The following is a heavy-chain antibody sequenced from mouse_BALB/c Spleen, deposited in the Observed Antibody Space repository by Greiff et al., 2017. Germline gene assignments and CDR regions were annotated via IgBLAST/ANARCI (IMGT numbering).Heavy chain of an antibody. V-gene: IGHV1-14*01. CDR3: ARDYYGSSYRYFDV. Sequence: LEESGPELVKPGASVKMSCKASGYTFTSYVMHWVKQKPGQGLEWIGYINPYNDGTKYNEKFKGKATLTSDKSSSTAYMELSSLTSEDSAVYYCARDYYGSSYRYFDVWGAGTTVTVSS. J-gene: IGHJ1*01. CDR1: GYTFTSYV. D-gene: IGHD1-1*01. CDR2: INPYNDGT.